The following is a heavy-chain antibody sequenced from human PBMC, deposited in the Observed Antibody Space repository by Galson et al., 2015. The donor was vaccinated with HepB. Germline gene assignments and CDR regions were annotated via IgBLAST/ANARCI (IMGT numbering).Heavy chain of an antibody. CDR1: GFTFSSYS. CDR3: ASEVKVGH. J-gene: IGHJ4*02. CDR2: ISSSSSTI. V-gene: IGHV3-48*04. Sequence: SLRLSCAASGFTFSSYSMNWVRQAPGKGLEWVSYISSSSSTIYYADSVKGRFTISRDNAKNSLYLQMNSLRAEDTAVYYCASEVKVGHWGQGTLVTVSS.